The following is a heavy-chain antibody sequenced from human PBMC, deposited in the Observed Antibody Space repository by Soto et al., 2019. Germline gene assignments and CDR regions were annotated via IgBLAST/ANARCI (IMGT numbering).Heavy chain of an antibody. CDR2: ISAYNGNT. CDR3: ARDTGGRRMGYYYYYGMVV. Sequence: GASVKVSCKASGYTFTSYGISWVRQAPGQGLEWMGWISAYNGNTNYAQKLQGRVTMTTDTSTSTAYMELRSLRSDDTAVYYCARDTGGRRMGYYYYYGMVVWGQGTTVTVS. V-gene: IGHV1-18*01. J-gene: IGHJ6*02. CDR1: GYTFTSYG. D-gene: IGHD3-16*01.